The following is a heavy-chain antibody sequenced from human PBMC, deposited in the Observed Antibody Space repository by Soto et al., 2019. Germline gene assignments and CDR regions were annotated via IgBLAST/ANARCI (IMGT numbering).Heavy chain of an antibody. CDR3: ARDGNYYDSSGYPHYFDY. D-gene: IGHD3-22*01. CDR1: GFTFTSYA. CDR2: ISNDGSNY. J-gene: IGHJ4*02. V-gene: IGHV3-30*14. Sequence: GGSLRLSCAASGFTFTSYAMHWVRQAPGKGLEWVAVISNDGSNYYYADSVRGRFTISRDNSKNTLYLQMNSLRAEDTAVYYCARDGNYYDSSGYPHYFDYWGQGTLVTVSS.